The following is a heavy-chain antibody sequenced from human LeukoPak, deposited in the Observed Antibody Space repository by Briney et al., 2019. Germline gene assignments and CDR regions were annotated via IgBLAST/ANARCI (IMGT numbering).Heavy chain of an antibody. J-gene: IGHJ6*03. CDR2: ISGSGGST. V-gene: IGHV3-23*01. CDR1: GFTFNSYA. CDR3: AKVGSSWYEHYYYYMDV. Sequence: GGSLRLSCSASGFTFNSYAMSSVRHPPGDGLELVSGISGSGGSTYYGDSVKGPFTISRDNSKNTLYLQMNSLRAEDTAVYYCAKVGSSWYEHYYYYMDVWGKGTTVTVSS. D-gene: IGHD6-13*01.